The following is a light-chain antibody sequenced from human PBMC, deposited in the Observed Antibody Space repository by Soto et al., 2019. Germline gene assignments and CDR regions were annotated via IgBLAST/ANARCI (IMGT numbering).Light chain of an antibody. Sequence: DIVMTQSPDSLAVSLGERATINCKSSQSVLYSSNNKNYLAWYQQIPGQPPKLLIYWASTRESGVPDRFSGSGSGTDFTLTITSLQAEDVAVYYCQQYESTPPTCGQGTKLEIK. J-gene: IGKJ2*01. CDR1: QSVLYSSNNKNY. CDR2: WAS. CDR3: QQYESTPPT. V-gene: IGKV4-1*01.